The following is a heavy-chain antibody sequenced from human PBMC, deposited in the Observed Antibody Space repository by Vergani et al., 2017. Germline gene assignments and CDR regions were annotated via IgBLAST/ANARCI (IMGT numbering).Heavy chain of an antibody. J-gene: IGHJ4*02. CDR3: ARDCYGDYPGD. CDR2: IKQDGSEK. D-gene: IGHD4-17*01. Sequence: EVQLVESGGGLVQPGGSLRLSCAASGFTFSSYWMSWVRQAPGKGLEWVANIKQDGSEKYYVDSVKGRFTISRANAKNSLYLQMNSLRAEDTAVYYCARDCYGDYPGDWGQGTLVTVSS. CDR1: GFTFSSYW. V-gene: IGHV3-7*01.